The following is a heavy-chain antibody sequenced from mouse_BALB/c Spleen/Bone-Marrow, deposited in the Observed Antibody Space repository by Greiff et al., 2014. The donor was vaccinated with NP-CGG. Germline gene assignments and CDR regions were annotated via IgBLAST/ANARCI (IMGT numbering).Heavy chain of an antibody. V-gene: IGHV1-80*01. Sequence: VQLQQSGAELVRPGSSVKISCKASGYAFSSYWMNWVKQRPGQGLEWIGQIYPGDGDTNYSGKFKGKATLTADESSSTAYMQLSSLTSEDSAVYFCAFGNYDFDYWGQCTTLTVTS. CDR2: IYPGDGDT. D-gene: IGHD2-1*01. J-gene: IGHJ2*01. CDR3: AFGNYDFDY. CDR1: GYAFSSYW.